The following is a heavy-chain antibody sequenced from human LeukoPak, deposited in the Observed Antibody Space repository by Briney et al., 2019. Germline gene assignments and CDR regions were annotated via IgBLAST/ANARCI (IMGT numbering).Heavy chain of an antibody. V-gene: IGHV1-2*02. J-gene: IGHJ5*01. CDR2: INPNSGGT. Sequence: GASVKVSCKASGYTFTGYYMHWVRQAPGQGLEWMGWINPNSGGTNYAQKFQGRVTMTRDTSISTAYMELSRLRSDDTALYYCVISFPGYTSSPNWFDSWGQGTLVTVSS. CDR1: GYTFTGYY. CDR3: VISFPGYTSSPNWFDS. D-gene: IGHD5-12*01.